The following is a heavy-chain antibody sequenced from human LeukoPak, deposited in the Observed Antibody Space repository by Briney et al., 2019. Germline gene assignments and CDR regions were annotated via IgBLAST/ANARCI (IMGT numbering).Heavy chain of an antibody. J-gene: IGHJ4*02. V-gene: IGHV4-59*01. CDR1: GGSFSGYY. Sequence: SETLSLTCAVYGGSFSGYYWSWIRQPPGKGLEWIGYIYYSGSTNYNPSLKSRVTISVDTSNNQFSLKLSSVTAADTAVYYCARAGWVVRALDYWGQGTLVTVSS. D-gene: IGHD1-26*01. CDR3: ARAGWVVRALDY. CDR2: IYYSGST.